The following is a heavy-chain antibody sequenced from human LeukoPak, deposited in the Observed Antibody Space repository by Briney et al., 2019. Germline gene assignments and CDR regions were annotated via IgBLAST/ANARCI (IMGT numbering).Heavy chain of an antibody. V-gene: IGHV3-7*01. CDR2: IKQDGSEK. J-gene: IGHJ6*03. CDR1: GFTFSSYG. CDR3: ARVMWQAPQLWFGPYYYYYMDV. Sequence: PGGSLRLSCAASGFTFSSYGMSWVRQAPGKGLEWVANIKQDGSEKYYVDSVKGRFTISRDNAKNSLYLQMNSLRAEDTAVYYCARVMWQAPQLWFGPYYYYYMDVWGKGTTVTVSS. D-gene: IGHD3-10*01.